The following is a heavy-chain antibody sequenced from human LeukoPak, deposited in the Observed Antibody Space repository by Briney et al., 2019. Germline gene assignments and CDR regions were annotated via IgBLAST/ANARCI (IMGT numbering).Heavy chain of an antibody. Sequence: ASETLSLTCTVSGGSTSSYYWSWIRQPAGKGLEWIGRIYTSGSTNYNPSLKSRVTMSVDTSKNQFSLKLSSVTAADTAVYYCARDLFRGAFDYWGQETLVTVSS. CDR3: ARDLFRGAFDY. V-gene: IGHV4-4*07. CDR1: GGSTSSYY. D-gene: IGHD3-10*01. CDR2: IYTSGST. J-gene: IGHJ4*02.